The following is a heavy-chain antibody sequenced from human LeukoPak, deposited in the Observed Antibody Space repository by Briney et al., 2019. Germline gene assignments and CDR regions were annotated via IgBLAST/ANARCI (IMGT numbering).Heavy chain of an antibody. CDR2: IYPNGGDT. CDR3: ARANFLYCSSSTCLFDY. Sequence: ASVKVPCKASGYTFTDYYMLWVRHAPGQRFEWMAWIYPNGGDTNYAQKFQRRVDMTRDTSISTANMALSRLRSDDTAVYYCARANFLYCSSSTCLFDYWSQGTLVTVSS. D-gene: IGHD2-2*01. CDR1: GYTFTDYY. J-gene: IGHJ4*02. V-gene: IGHV1-2*02.